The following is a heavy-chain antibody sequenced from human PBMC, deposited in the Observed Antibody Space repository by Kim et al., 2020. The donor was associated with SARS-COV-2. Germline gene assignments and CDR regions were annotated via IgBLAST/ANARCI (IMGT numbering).Heavy chain of an antibody. CDR2: IYYSGST. J-gene: IGHJ3*02. Sequence: SETLSLTCTVSGGSISSGGYYWSWIRQHPGKGLEWIGYIYYSGSTYYNPSLKSRVTISVDTSKNHFSLKLSSVTAADTTVYYCARTARRYNWNYVDDAFDIWGHGKMVTVSS. D-gene: IGHD1-7*01. CDR3: ARTARRYNWNYVDDAFDI. CDR1: GGSISSGGYY. V-gene: IGHV4-31*03.